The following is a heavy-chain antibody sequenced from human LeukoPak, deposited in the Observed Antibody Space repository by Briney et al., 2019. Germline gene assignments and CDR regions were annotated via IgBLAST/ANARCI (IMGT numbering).Heavy chain of an antibody. J-gene: IGHJ4*02. D-gene: IGHD5/OR15-5a*01. CDR2: IWYDGSNT. CDR1: GFTFSSYA. Sequence: PGGSLRLSCAASGFTFSSYAMSWVRQAPGKGLEWVAMIWYDGSNTYYADSVKGRFTISRDSSKNTLFLQMDSLRAEDTAVYYCARDRSTTHFDYWGQGTLVTVSS. V-gene: IGHV3-33*08. CDR3: ARDRSTTHFDY.